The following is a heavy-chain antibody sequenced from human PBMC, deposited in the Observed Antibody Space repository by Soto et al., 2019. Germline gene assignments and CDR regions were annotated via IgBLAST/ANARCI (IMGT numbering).Heavy chain of an antibody. CDR1: GDTLKFYS. D-gene: IGHD3-10*01. CDR3: AGSYGSGYRAFDY. CDR2: VNPIVSMT. J-gene: IGHJ4*02. V-gene: IGHV1-69*02. Sequence: QVQLVQSGAEVKRTGSSVKVSCKASGDTLKFYSINWVREAPGLGLEWMGRVNPIVSMTNYAQKFQGRVTMTADKSTSTAYMELSSLRSADTAIYYSAGSYGSGYRAFDYWGQGALVTVSS.